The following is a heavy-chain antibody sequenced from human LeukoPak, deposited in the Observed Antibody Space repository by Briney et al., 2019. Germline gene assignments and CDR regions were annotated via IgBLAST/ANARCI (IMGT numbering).Heavy chain of an antibody. V-gene: IGHV3-64D*06. Sequence: GGPVRLSCSASGFTFSTYAMHWVRQAPGKGLEYISDISINGGSTNYADCAKGRFIISRDNSKHTLYLQMSSLRAEDTAVYYCVFHYDSNGYYYPDVFDIWGQGTMVTVSS. D-gene: IGHD3-22*01. CDR1: GFTFSTYA. CDR2: ISINGGST. J-gene: IGHJ3*02. CDR3: VFHYDSNGYYYPDVFDI.